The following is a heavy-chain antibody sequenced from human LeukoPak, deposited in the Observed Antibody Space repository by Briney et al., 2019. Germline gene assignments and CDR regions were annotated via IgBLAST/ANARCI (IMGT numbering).Heavy chain of an antibody. D-gene: IGHD3-10*01. Sequence: ASVKVSCKASGYTFTGYYMHWVRQAPGQGLEWMGWINPNSGGTNYAQKFQGWVTMARDTSISTAYMELSRLRSDDTAVYYCARASGSGSYFDYYYGMDVWGQGTTVTVSS. V-gene: IGHV1-2*04. CDR1: GYTFTGYY. CDR3: ARASGSGSYFDYYYGMDV. CDR2: INPNSGGT. J-gene: IGHJ6*02.